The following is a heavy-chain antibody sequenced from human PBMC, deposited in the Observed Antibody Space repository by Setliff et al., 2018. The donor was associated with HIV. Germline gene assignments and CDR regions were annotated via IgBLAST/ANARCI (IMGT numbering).Heavy chain of an antibody. V-gene: IGHV3-49*04. Sequence: GGSLRLSCTASGFTFGDNALTWVRQAPGKGLGWVGIIRSKPYGGTTEYAASVKGRFTISRDDSRSVAYLLMNSVRAEDTAVYYCARSPANGGHDAYDIWGQGTMVTVSS. CDR1: GFTFGDNA. CDR2: IRSKPYGGTT. CDR3: ARSPANGGHDAYDI. J-gene: IGHJ3*02. D-gene: IGHD6-25*01.